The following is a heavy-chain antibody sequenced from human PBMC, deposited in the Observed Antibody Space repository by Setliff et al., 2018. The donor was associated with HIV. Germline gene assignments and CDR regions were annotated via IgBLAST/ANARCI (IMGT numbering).Heavy chain of an antibody. Sequence: PSETLSLTCTVSGGFIGTYYWSWIRQSPGKVLEWIGSVYYTGSTNYNPSLESRVTMSVDTSKNQFSLRLMSLTAADTAIYYCARGRVTLNGVAAGHHYMDVWGKGNTVTVSS. CDR3: ARGRVTLNGVAAGHHYMDV. CDR2: VYYTGST. D-gene: IGHD3-3*01. CDR1: GGFIGTYY. J-gene: IGHJ6*03. V-gene: IGHV4-59*13.